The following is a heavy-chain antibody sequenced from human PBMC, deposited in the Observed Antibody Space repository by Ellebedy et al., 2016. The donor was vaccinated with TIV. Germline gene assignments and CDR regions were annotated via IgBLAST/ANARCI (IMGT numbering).Heavy chain of an antibody. Sequence: SETLSLXXTVSGGSISSGDYYWSWIRQPPGKGLEWIGEINHSGSTNYNPSLKSRVTISVDTSKNQFSLKLSSVTAADTAVYYCARFFRGGVVLGFDYWGQGTLVTVSS. CDR2: INHSGST. CDR3: ARFFRGGVVLGFDY. D-gene: IGHD2-8*02. J-gene: IGHJ4*02. V-gene: IGHV4-39*07. CDR1: GGSISSGDYY.